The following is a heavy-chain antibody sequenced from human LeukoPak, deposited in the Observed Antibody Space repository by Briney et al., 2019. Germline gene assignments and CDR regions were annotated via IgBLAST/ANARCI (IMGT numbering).Heavy chain of an antibody. Sequence: PSETLSLTCTVSGGSISSGGYYWSWIRQHPGKGLEWIGYIYYSGSTYYNPPLKSRVTISVDTSKNQFSLKLSSVTAADTAVYYYARDTYDSSGYYLDYWGQGTLVTVSS. D-gene: IGHD3-22*01. J-gene: IGHJ4*02. CDR2: IYYSGST. CDR3: ARDTYDSSGYYLDY. CDR1: GGSISSGGYY. V-gene: IGHV4-31*03.